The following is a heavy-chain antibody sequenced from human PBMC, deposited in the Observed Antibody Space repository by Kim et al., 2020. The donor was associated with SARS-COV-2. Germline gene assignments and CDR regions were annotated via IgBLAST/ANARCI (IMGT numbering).Heavy chain of an antibody. Sequence: SETLSLTCTVSGGSISSRSYYWGWIRQPPGKGLDWIGSIYYRGRTYYNPSLKSRVTISVDTSQNQFSLKLSSVTAADPAVYYCGRHRIMDIVVVPATKRDWIDPWSQGTLVTVSA. J-gene: IGHJ5*02. D-gene: IGHD2-2*03. CDR3: GRHRIMDIVVVPATKRDWIDP. V-gene: IGHV4-39*01. CDR1: GGSISSRSYY. CDR2: IYYRGRT.